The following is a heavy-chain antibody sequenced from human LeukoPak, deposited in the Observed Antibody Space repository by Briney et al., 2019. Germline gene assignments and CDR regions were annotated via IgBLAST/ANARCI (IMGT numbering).Heavy chain of an antibody. Sequence: GGSLRLSCAASGFSFRSYAMSWVRRAPGKGLEWVSATSGGDGRTYYADSVKGRFTISRDDAKNSLYLQMNSLRAEDTAVYYCARDLLPYSGSTGGYWGQGTLVTVSS. CDR3: ARDLLPYSGSTGGY. CDR2: TSGGDGRT. CDR1: GFSFRSYA. V-gene: IGHV3-23*01. D-gene: IGHD1-26*01. J-gene: IGHJ4*02.